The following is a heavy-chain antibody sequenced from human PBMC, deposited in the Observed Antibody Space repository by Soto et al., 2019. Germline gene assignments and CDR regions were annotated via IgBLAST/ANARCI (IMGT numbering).Heavy chain of an antibody. CDR1: RFTFSGYS. V-gene: IGHV3-30*04. J-gene: IGHJ5*02. Sequence: QVHLVESGGGVVQPGRSLRLSCVASRFTFSGYSMHWVRQAPGKGLEWVAVISHDGTRKSYTDSVKGRFTISRDNYKNALYLQMNGRRSEDTAVYYCATESGPTLKMGWFDPWGQGTQVIVSS. CDR3: ATESGPTLKMGWFDP. CDR2: ISHDGTRK. D-gene: IGHD3-10*01.